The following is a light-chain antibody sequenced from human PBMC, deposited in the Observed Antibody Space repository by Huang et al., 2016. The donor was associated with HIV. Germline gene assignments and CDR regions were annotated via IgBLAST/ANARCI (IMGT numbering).Light chain of an antibody. CDR1: QSISDY. V-gene: IGKV1-39*01. J-gene: IGKJ4*01. CDR3: QQSSTTLPLT. CDR2: AAS. Sequence: DIQMTQSPSSLSASVGDRVTITCRASQSISDYLNWYQQKPGKAPKLRIYAASSLQGGVPSRFSGSGTGTDFTLTISSPQPEDFATYFCQQSSTTLPLTFGGGTKVEMK.